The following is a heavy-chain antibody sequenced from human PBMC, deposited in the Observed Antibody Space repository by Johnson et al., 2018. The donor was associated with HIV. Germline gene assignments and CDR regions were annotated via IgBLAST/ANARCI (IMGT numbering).Heavy chain of an antibody. V-gene: IGHV3-7*01. J-gene: IGHJ3*02. D-gene: IGHD3-3*01. Sequence: QLVESGGGLVQSGGSLRLSCAASGFTFSSYWMSWVRQAPGKGLEWVANIKQDGSEKYYVDSVKGRFTISRDNAKNSLYLQMNSLRAEDTVVYYCARERDLYAFDIWGQGTMVTVSS. CDR2: IKQDGSEK. CDR1: GFTFSSYW. CDR3: ARERDLYAFDI.